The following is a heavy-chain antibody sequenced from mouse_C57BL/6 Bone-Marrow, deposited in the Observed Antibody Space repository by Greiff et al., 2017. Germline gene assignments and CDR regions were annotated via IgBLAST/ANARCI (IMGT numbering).Heavy chain of an antibody. CDR1: GYTFTDYE. V-gene: IGHV1-15*01. Sequence: QVQLQQSGAELVRPGASVTLSCKASGYTFTDYEMHWVKQTPVHGLEWIGAIDPETGGTAYNQKIKGKAILTADKSSSTAYMELRSLTSEDSAVYYCTRGVTNAMDYWGQGTSVTVSS. CDR3: TRGVTNAMDY. D-gene: IGHD2-2*01. CDR2: IDPETGGT. J-gene: IGHJ4*01.